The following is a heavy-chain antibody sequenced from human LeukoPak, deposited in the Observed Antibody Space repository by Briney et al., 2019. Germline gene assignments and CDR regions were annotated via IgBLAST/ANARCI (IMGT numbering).Heavy chain of an antibody. D-gene: IGHD6-13*01. V-gene: IGHV4-38-2*01. CDR1: GHSISSTYD. CDR3: SAERAGTIIDY. CDR2: IYRSGTT. Sequence: SETLSLTCAVSGHSISSTYDWGWIRQPPGKGLEWIGSIYRSGTTYYNPSLKSRVTISIDTSKNQFSLSLRSVTAADAAVYYCSAERAGTIIDYWGQGTLVTVSS. J-gene: IGHJ4*02.